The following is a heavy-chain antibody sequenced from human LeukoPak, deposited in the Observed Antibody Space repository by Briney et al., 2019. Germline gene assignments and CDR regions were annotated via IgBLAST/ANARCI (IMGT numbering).Heavy chain of an antibody. Sequence: PGGSLRLSCAASGFTFSSYWMSWVRQAPGKGLEWVANIKQDGSEKYYVDSVKGRFTISRDNAKNSLYLQMNSLRAEDTAVYYCAREKGNWDYYYYMDVWGKGTTVTVSS. CDR2: IKQDGSEK. CDR3: AREKGNWDYYYYMDV. CDR1: GFTFSSYW. D-gene: IGHD7-27*01. J-gene: IGHJ6*03. V-gene: IGHV3-7*01.